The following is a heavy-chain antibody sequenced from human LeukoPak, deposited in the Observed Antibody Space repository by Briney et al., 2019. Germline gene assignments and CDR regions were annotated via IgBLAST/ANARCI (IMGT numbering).Heavy chain of an antibody. Sequence: PGGSLRLSCAASGFTFSAYNMNWVRQAPGKGLEWVSYISSSGSTIYYADSVKGRFTISRDNAKNSLYLQMNSLRAEDTAVYYCARVFTIFGVVIAEGGAFDIWGQGTMVTVSS. V-gene: IGHV3-48*04. CDR2: ISSSGSTI. D-gene: IGHD3-3*01. CDR3: ARVFTIFGVVIAEGGAFDI. CDR1: GFTFSAYN. J-gene: IGHJ3*02.